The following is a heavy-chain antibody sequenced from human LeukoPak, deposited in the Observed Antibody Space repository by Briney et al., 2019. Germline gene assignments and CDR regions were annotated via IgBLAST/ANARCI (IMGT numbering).Heavy chain of an antibody. D-gene: IGHD2-15*01. CDR2: IHHSGST. CDR3: ARGTDTPAAFDI. Sequence: PSGTLSLTCAVSGGSISSRNWWSWVRQPPGKGLEWIGEIHHSGSTNYNPSLKSRVTISVDKSKNQFSLKLSSVTAADTAVYYSARGTDTPAAFDIWGQGTMVTVSS. J-gene: IGHJ3*02. CDR1: GGSISSRNW. V-gene: IGHV4-4*02.